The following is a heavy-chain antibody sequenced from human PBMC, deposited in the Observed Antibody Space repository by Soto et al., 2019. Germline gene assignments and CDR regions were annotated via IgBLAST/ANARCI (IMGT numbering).Heavy chain of an antibody. Sequence: APVEALYRSCAEASTDYYIRWKGQAPGQGLEWMGWINTDSGGTNYAPKYQGWVNMTRDTSISTAYMELSRLRSDDTDVYYCGRDLNLYYWAKGTWVTVSS. CDR2: INTDSGGT. J-gene: IGHJ4*02. CDR1: AEASTDYY. D-gene: IGHD1-7*01. CDR3: GRDLNLYY. V-gene: IGHV1-2*04.